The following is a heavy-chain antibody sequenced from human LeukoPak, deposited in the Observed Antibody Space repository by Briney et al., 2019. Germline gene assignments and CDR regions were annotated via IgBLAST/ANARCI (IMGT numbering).Heavy chain of an antibody. Sequence: ASVKVSCKASGGTFSSYAISWVRQAPGQGLEWMGGIIPIFGTANYAQKFQGRVTITTDESTSTAYMELSSLRSEDTAVYYCARSRAGTLGGGDYWGQGTLVTVSS. J-gene: IGHJ4*02. CDR1: GGTFSSYA. CDR3: ARSRAGTLGGGDY. V-gene: IGHV1-69*05. D-gene: IGHD1-1*01. CDR2: IIPIFGTA.